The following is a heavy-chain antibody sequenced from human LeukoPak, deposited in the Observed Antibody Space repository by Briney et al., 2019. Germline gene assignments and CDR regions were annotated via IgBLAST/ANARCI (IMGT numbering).Heavy chain of an antibody. J-gene: IGHJ6*03. CDR3: ARHAADTGSYPRTYYYSMDV. CDR2: IYTIGST. D-gene: IGHD3-10*01. Sequence: SETLSLTCRVSIVSISSYNWSCIRQPPGKGLEWVGFIYTIGSTSYNPSLKSRVSTSVDTSKYQFSLKLSAVTAADTAVYYCARHAADTGSYPRTYYYSMDVWGKGTTVTVSS. V-gene: IGHV4-4*09. CDR1: IVSISSYN.